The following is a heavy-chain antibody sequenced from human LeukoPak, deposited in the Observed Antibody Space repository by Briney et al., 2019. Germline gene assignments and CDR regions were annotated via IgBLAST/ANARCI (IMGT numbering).Heavy chain of an antibody. V-gene: IGHV1-2*02. CDR1: GYTFTDYY. D-gene: IGHD5-12*01. CDR2: INPNSGDT. J-gene: IGHJ4*02. CDR3: AREGVGIVATKGELDY. Sequence: ASVKVSCKASGYTFTDYYMHWVRQAPGQGLEWVGWINPNSGDTKYAKRFQGRVTMTRDTSISTAYMELSRLRSDDTAVYYCAREGVGIVATKGELDYWGQGTLVTVSS.